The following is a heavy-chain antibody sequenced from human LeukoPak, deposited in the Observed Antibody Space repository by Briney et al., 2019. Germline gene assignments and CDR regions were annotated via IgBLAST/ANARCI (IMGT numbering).Heavy chain of an antibody. CDR3: ARDSAARFSLDV. Sequence: GGSLRLSCAASGFTFSDYWMTWVRQAPGKGLEWVANIKQDGSEKYYVDSVKGRFTISRDNAKNSLYLQMNSLRAEDTAVYYCARDSAARFSLDVWGKGTTVTVSS. V-gene: IGHV3-7*01. D-gene: IGHD6-6*01. J-gene: IGHJ6*04. CDR1: GFTFSDYW. CDR2: IKQDGSEK.